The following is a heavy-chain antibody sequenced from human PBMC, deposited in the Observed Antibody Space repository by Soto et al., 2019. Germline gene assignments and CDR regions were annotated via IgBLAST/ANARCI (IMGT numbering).Heavy chain of an antibody. J-gene: IGHJ4*02. CDR2: ISTDGSVT. CDR1: GLTFSSYW. Sequence: EVQLVESGGGLVQPGGSLRLSCAASGLTFSSYWMHWVRQAPGKGLVWVSRISTDGSVTTCADSVKGRFTISRDNAKNTLYLQMTSLRTEDTAVYYCARAPYSSGWWGFDYWGKGTLVTVSS. CDR3: ARAPYSSGWWGFDY. V-gene: IGHV3-74*01. D-gene: IGHD6-19*01.